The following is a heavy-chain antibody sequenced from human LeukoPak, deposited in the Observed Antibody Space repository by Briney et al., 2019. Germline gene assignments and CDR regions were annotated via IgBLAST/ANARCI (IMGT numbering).Heavy chain of an antibody. Sequence: PGGSLRLSCAASGFTFSDYYMSWIRQAPGKGLEWVSYISSSGSTIYYADSVKGRFSISRDNAKNLLFLQMNSLRAEDTAVYYCARSRRAFHYDYDSWGPGTLVAVSS. CDR2: ISSSGSTI. J-gene: IGHJ4*02. V-gene: IGHV3-11*04. CDR1: GFTFSDYY. D-gene: IGHD3-16*01. CDR3: ARSRRAFHYDYDS.